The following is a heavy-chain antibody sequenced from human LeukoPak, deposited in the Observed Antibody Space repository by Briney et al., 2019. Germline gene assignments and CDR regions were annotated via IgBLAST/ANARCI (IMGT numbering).Heavy chain of an antibody. J-gene: IGHJ4*02. Sequence: GASVKVSCKASGYTFTSYGISWVRQAPGQGLEWMGWISAYNGNTNYAQKLQGRVTMTTDKSTSTAYMELRSLRSDDTAVYYCARVNPLLLWFGELFSGWGQGTLVTVSS. D-gene: IGHD3-10*01. CDR3: ARVNPLLLWFGELFSG. CDR1: GYTFTSYG. CDR2: ISAYNGNT. V-gene: IGHV1-18*01.